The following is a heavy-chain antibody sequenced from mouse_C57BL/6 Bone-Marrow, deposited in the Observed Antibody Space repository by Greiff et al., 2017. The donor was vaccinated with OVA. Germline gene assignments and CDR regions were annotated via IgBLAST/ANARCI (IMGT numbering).Heavy chain of an antibody. CDR3: AREVYYYGSSPYAMDY. V-gene: IGHV1-69*01. Sequence: QVQLQQPGAELVMPGASVKLSCKASGYTFTSYWMHWVKQRPGQGLEWIGEIDPSDSYTNYTQKFKGKSTLTVDKSSSTAYMKLSSLTSEDSAVYYCAREVYYYGSSPYAMDYWGQGTSVTVSS. D-gene: IGHD1-1*01. J-gene: IGHJ4*01. CDR1: GYTFTSYW. CDR2: IDPSDSYT.